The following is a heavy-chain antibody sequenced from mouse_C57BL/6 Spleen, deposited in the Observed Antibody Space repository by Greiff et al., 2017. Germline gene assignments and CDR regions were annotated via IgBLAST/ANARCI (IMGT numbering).Heavy chain of an antibody. J-gene: IGHJ1*03. V-gene: IGHV1-9*01. CDR1: GYTFTGYW. D-gene: IGHD1-1*01. Sequence: QVQLQQSGAELMKPGASVKLSCKATGYTFTGYWIEWVKQRPGHGLEWIGEILPGSGSTNYNEKFKGKATFTADTSSNTAYMQLSSLTTEDSAIYYCARAKNYGSGGYWYFDVWGTGTTVTVSS. CDR3: ARAKNYGSGGYWYFDV. CDR2: ILPGSGST.